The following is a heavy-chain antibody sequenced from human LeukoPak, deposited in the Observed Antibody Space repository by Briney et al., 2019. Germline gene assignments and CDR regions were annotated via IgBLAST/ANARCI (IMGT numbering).Heavy chain of an antibody. Sequence: SETLSLTCAVSGVSFDDYYWAWVRQTPGKGLEWIGEINHSGYTNDSPSLKSRVTLSIDTSRKQFSLNLRSVTVADAGTYYCTRMTTGHDYWGQGTLVTVSS. J-gene: IGHJ4*02. D-gene: IGHD4-17*01. CDR3: TRMTTGHDY. CDR1: GVSFDDYY. V-gene: IGHV4-34*01. CDR2: INHSGYT.